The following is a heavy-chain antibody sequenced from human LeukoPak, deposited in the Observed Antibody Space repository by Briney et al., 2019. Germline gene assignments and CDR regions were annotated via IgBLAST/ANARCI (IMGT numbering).Heavy chain of an antibody. CDR1: GVTVSSNTAA. D-gene: IGHD7-27*01. CDR2: TYYRSTWLN. Sequence: SQTLSLTCAISGVTVSSNTAAYNWLSLSPSRGLEWLGRTYYRSTWLNDYAPSVRGRIAVSPDTSKNQFSLQLNSVTPEDTAVYYCARDRLGMGYWGQGTPVTVSS. V-gene: IGHV6-1*01. CDR3: ARDRLGMGY. J-gene: IGHJ4*02.